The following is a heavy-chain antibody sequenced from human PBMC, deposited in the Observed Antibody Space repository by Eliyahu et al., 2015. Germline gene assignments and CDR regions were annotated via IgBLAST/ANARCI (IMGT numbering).Heavy chain of an antibody. V-gene: IGHV3-15*01. Sequence: EVQLVESGGGLVKPGGSLRLSXAASGFXFSNAWMSWVRQAPGKGLEWVGRIKSKTDGGTTDYAAPVKGRFTISRDDSKNTLYLQMNSLKTEDTAVYYCTTDGLYTAMVERWGQGTLVTVSS. J-gene: IGHJ4*02. D-gene: IGHD5-18*01. CDR1: GFXFSNAW. CDR3: TTDGLYTAMVER. CDR2: IKSKTDGGTT.